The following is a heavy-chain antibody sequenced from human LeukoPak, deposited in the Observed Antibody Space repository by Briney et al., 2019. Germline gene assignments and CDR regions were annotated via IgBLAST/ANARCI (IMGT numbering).Heavy chain of an antibody. CDR3: ARGYSGRLDETNWFDP. CDR2: IVPIFGIA. CDR1: GGTFSSYA. J-gene: IGHJ5*02. Sequence: AASVKVSCKASGGTFSSYAISWVRQAPGQGLEWMGRIVPIFGIANYAQKFQGRVTITADKSTSTAYMELSSLRSEETAVYYCARGYSGRLDETNWFDPWGQGTLVTVSS. D-gene: IGHD5-12*01. V-gene: IGHV1-69*04.